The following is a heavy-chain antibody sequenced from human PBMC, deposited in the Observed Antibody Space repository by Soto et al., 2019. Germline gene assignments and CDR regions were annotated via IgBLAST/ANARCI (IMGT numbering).Heavy chain of an antibody. D-gene: IGHD3-10*01. J-gene: IGHJ4*01. CDR1: GFTFSSSA. Sequence: EVQLLESGGGLVQPGGSLRLSFEASGFTFSSSAMSWVLQAPGKGLEWVSAISGSGGSTYYEDSVKGRLTISRDNSKNTLYLHMNSRGAEDTAVYYCTKGMGLGEDLGHGTLVTVTS. CDR3: TKGMGLGED. V-gene: IGHV3-23*01. CDR2: ISGSGGST.